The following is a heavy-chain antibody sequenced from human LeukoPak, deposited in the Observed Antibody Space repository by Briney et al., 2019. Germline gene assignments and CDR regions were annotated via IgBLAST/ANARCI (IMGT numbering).Heavy chain of an antibody. CDR2: MNPNSGNT. V-gene: IGHV1-8*01. CDR3: ARVGSGYYYYGMDV. J-gene: IGHJ6*02. Sequence: ASVKVSCKASGYTFTSYDINWVRQATGQGLEWMGLMNPNSGNTGYAQKFQGRVTMTRNTSISTAYMELSSLRSEDTAVYYCARVGSGYYYYGMDVWGQGTTVTVSS. CDR1: GYTFTSYD.